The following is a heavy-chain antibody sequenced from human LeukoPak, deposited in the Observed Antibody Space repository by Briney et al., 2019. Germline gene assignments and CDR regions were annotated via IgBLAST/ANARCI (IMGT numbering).Heavy chain of an antibody. CDR3: ARETRGAIDY. V-gene: IGHV3-11*05. J-gene: IGHJ4*02. D-gene: IGHD3-10*01. Sequence: PGGSLRLSCAAPGFTFSDYYMSWIRQAPGKGLEWVSYISSSSSSTNYADSVKGRFTISRDNAKNSLYLQMNSLRAEDTAVYYCARETRGAIDYWGQGTLVTVSS. CDR1: GFTFSDYY. CDR2: ISSSSSST.